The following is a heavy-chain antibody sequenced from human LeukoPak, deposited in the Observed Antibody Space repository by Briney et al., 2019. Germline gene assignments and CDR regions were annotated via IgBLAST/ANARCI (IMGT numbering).Heavy chain of an antibody. CDR2: INQGRGAI. Sequence: PGGSLRLSCAASGFTFSSYWMSWVRQAPGKGLEWVAYINQGRGAIYYVESVKGRFTISGDNAKNSLYLHMNSLRVEDTAVYYCVRDLRGSSSSWGQGTLVTVSS. CDR1: GFTFSSYW. J-gene: IGHJ4*02. V-gene: IGHV3-7*01. D-gene: IGHD6-6*01. CDR3: VRDLRGSSSS.